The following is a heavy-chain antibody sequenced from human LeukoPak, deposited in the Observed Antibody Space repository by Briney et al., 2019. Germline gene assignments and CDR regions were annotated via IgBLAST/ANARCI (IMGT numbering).Heavy chain of an antibody. D-gene: IGHD3-22*01. CDR2: IHYSGST. CDR1: GDSTSNFY. J-gene: IGHJ4*02. V-gene: IGHV4-59*08. Sequence: SETLSLTCTVSGDSTSNFYWNWIRQSPGKGLEWIGNIHYSGSTYYNPSLKSRVTISVDTSKNQFSLKLSSVTAADTAVYYCARSYDSSKFDYWGQGTLVTVSS. CDR3: ARSYDSSKFDY.